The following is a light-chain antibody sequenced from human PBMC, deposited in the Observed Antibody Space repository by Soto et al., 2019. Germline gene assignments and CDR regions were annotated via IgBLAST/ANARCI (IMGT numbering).Light chain of an antibody. Sequence: QSALTQPASVSGSPGQSITFSCTGARSDVGTYSLVSWYQQHPGKAPKLMIYEGSKRPSGLSNRFSGSKSGNTASLTISGLQAEDEADYYCCSYTSSGTLIFGGGTQLTVL. V-gene: IGLV2-23*01. J-gene: IGLJ2*01. CDR1: RSDVGTYSL. CDR3: CSYTSSGTLI. CDR2: EGS.